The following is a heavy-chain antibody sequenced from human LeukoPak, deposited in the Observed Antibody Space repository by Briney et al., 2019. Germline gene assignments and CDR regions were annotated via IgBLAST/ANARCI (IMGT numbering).Heavy chain of an antibody. D-gene: IGHD7-27*01. Sequence: ASVKVSCKASGGTFSSYAISWVRQAPGQGLEWMGGIIPLFGTANYAQNFQGRITITADTSTSTAYMELSSLRSEDTAVYYCVRVSGDRRYFDYWGQGTLVTVTS. CDR2: IIPLFGTA. J-gene: IGHJ4*02. CDR3: VRVSGDRRYFDY. V-gene: IGHV1-69*06. CDR1: GGTFSSYA.